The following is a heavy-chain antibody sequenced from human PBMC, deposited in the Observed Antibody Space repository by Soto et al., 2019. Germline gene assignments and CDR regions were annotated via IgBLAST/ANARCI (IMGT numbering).Heavy chain of an antibody. D-gene: IGHD1-1*01. CDR3: ARPQRTAGTDEFDV. J-gene: IGHJ3*01. V-gene: IGHV5-51*01. CDR1: GYTFTRYW. Sequence: GESLKISCKGFGYTFTRYWIGWVRQVPGKGLDWMGIIYPGDSDTRYSPSFQGQVTISADKSTSTAYLQWSSLKASDTAMYYCARPQRTAGTDEFDVWGQGTMVTVSS. CDR2: IYPGDSDT.